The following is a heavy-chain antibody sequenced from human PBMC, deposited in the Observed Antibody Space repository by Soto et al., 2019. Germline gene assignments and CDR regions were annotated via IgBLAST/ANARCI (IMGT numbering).Heavy chain of an antibody. Sequence: EVQLVESGGGLVQPGGSLRISCAASGFSVSSNYMSWVRQAPGKWLEWVSIIYGGGSTYYADSVKGRFTISRHNSENTVYLQMNSLRPEDTAVYYCAREIPQSWGYWGQGTLVTVSS. CDR3: AREIPQSWGY. V-gene: IGHV3-53*04. J-gene: IGHJ4*02. CDR1: GFSVSSNY. D-gene: IGHD7-27*01. CDR2: IYGGGST.